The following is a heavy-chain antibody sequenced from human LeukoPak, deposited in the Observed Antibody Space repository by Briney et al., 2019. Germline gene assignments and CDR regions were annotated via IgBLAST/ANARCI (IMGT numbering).Heavy chain of an antibody. Sequence: SQTLSLTCTVSGGSISSGGYYWSWIRQHPGKGLEWIGYIYYRGSTYYNPSLKSRVTISVDTSKNQFSLKLSSVTAADTAVYYCARADIVVVVAATRGWFDPWGQGTLVTVSS. CDR3: ARADIVVVVAATRGWFDP. D-gene: IGHD2-15*01. CDR2: IYYRGST. J-gene: IGHJ5*02. CDR1: GGSISSGGYY. V-gene: IGHV4-31*03.